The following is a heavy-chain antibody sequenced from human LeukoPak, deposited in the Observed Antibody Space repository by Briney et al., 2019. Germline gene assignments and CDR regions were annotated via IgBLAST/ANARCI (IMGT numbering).Heavy chain of an antibody. Sequence: GGSLRLSCAASGFTVSSNYMSWVRQAPGKGLEWVSVIYSGGSTYYADSVKGRFTNSRDNSKNTLYLQMNSLRAEDTAVYYCARDSDYGDPLDYWGQGTLVTVSS. CDR3: ARDSDYGDPLDY. CDR2: IYSGGST. J-gene: IGHJ4*02. D-gene: IGHD4-17*01. V-gene: IGHV3-66*01. CDR1: GFTVSSNY.